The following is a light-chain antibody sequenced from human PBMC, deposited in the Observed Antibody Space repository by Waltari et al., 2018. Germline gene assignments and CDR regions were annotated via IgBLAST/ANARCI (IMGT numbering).Light chain of an antibody. CDR2: YAT. CDR3: QQRSNWPPWT. V-gene: IGKV3-11*01. Sequence: EIVLTQSPATLSLSPGERATLSCRASQSVSSYLAWYQQKPGQAPRLLIYYATNRATGIPARFSGSGSGTDFTLTISSLEPEDCAVYYCQQRSNWPPWTFGQGTKVEIK. CDR1: QSVSSY. J-gene: IGKJ1*01.